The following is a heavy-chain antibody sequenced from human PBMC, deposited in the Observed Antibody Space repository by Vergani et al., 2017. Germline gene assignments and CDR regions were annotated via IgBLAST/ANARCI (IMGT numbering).Heavy chain of an antibody. CDR3: ARSADILTGYYQNWFDP. Sequence: QVQLQESGPGLVKPSETLSLTCAVSGYSISSGYYWGWIRQPPGKGLEWIGSFYHCGSTYYNPSLKSRVTISVDTSKNQFSLNLSSVTAADTAVYYCARSADILTGYYQNWFDPWGQGTLVTVSS. CDR1: GYSISSGYY. CDR2: FYHCGST. V-gene: IGHV4-38-2*01. D-gene: IGHD3-9*01. J-gene: IGHJ5*02.